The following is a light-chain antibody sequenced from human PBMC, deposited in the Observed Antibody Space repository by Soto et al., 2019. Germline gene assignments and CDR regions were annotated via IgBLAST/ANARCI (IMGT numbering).Light chain of an antibody. J-gene: IGKJ1*01. V-gene: IGKV3-20*01. CDR2: SAS. CDR1: QNLGTSY. CDR3: QQYAGSPRT. Sequence: EIVLTQSPATLSLSPGERATLSCRASQNLGTSYLAWFQQKSGQAPRLLIYSASRRATGIPDRFTGSGSGTDFTLTINRVEPEDFAVYFCQQYAGSPRTFGQGTKVDIK.